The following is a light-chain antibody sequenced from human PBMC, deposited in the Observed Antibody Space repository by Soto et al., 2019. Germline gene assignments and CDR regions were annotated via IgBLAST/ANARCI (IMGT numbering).Light chain of an antibody. CDR1: SGHSSYA. Sequence: QSVVTQSPSASASLGASVKLTCTLSSGHSSYAIAWHQQQPEKGPRYLMKLNSDGSHNKGDGIPDRFSGSSSGAERYRTISSLQSEDGADSYCQTWGTAIRVFGGGTKLTVL. CDR3: QTWGTAIRV. V-gene: IGLV4-69*01. CDR2: LNSDGSH. J-gene: IGLJ3*02.